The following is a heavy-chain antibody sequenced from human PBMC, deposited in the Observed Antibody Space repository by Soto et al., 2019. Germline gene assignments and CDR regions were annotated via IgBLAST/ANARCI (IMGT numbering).Heavy chain of an antibody. J-gene: IGHJ6*02. CDR1: GFSFSTYS. D-gene: IGHD2-21*02. CDR2: IGRRSDI. Sequence: PGGTLRLSFEASGFSFSTYSMHWVRQAPGKGVEWVSSIGRRSDIYYADSVKGRSTISRDNAKNSVSLQMNSLRDEDTAVYYCAREETAWPLAYGLDVWGQGTTVTVSS. V-gene: IGHV3-21*01. CDR3: AREETAWPLAYGLDV.